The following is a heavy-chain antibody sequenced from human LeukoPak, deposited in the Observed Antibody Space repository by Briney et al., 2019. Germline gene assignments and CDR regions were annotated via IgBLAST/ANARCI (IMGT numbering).Heavy chain of an antibody. V-gene: IGHV3-30*18. CDR1: GFTFNNYG. D-gene: IGHD2-2*01. CDR2: ISYDGNNK. J-gene: IGHJ4*02. Sequence: GGSLRLSCAASGFTFNNYGMHWVRQTPGKGPEWVAVISYDGNNKYYADSAKGRFAISRDSSKNTLYLQMNSLRAEDTAVYYCVKVFRSNSWSTPLDYWGQGTLVTVSS. CDR3: VKVFRSNSWSTPLDY.